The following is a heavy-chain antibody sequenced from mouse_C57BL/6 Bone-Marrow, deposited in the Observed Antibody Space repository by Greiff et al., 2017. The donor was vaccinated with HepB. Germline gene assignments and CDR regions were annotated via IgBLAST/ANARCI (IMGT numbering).Heavy chain of an antibody. Sequence: EVKVEESGGGLVKPGGSLKLSCAASGFTFSSYAMSWVRQTPEKRLEWVATISDGGSYTYYPDNVKGRFTISRDNAKNNLYLQMSHLKSEDTAMYYCARDPYYSTLFAYWGQGTLVTVSA. J-gene: IGHJ3*01. CDR3: ARDPYYSTLFAY. CDR2: ISDGGSYT. D-gene: IGHD2-5*01. CDR1: GFTFSSYA. V-gene: IGHV5-4*01.